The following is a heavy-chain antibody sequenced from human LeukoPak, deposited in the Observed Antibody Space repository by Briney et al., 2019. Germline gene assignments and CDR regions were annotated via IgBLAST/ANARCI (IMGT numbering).Heavy chain of an antibody. CDR2: SSANGGST. CDR3: VNQISGWVY. D-gene: IGHD6-19*01. Sequence: TGGSLRLSCAASGFTFSTYGMHWVRQAPGKGLEYVSGSSANGGSTYYADSVKGRFIISRDNSKNTVYLQMSSLRPEDTAMYYCVNQISGWVYWGQGTLVTVSS. CDR1: GFTFSTYG. V-gene: IGHV3-64D*06. J-gene: IGHJ4*02.